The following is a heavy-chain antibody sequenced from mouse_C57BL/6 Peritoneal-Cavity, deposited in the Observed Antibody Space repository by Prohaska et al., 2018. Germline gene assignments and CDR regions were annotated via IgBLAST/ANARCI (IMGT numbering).Heavy chain of an antibody. J-gene: IGHJ3*01. CDR2: IRLKSDNYAT. V-gene: IGHV6-3*01. D-gene: IGHD1-1*01. CDR1: GFTFINYW. Sequence: EVKLEESGGGLVQPGGSMKLSCVASGFTFINYWIHWVRQSPEKGLEWVAQIRLKSDNYATHYAESVKGRFTISREDSKSSVYPQMNNLRAEDTGIYYCTAGSTFAYWGQGTLVTVSA. CDR3: TAGSTFAY.